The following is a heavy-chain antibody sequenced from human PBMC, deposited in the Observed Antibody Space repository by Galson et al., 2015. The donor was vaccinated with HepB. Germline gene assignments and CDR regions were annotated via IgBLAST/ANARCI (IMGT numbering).Heavy chain of an antibody. Sequence: LRLSCAASGFTFSSYWMSWVRQAPGKGLEWVANIKQDGSEKYYVDSVKGRFTISRDNAKNSLYLQMNSLRAEDTAVYYCARGDDIVVVPAAMRGPYYYGMDVWGQGTTVTVSS. D-gene: IGHD2-2*01. CDR1: GFTFSSYW. CDR2: IKQDGSEK. J-gene: IGHJ6*02. V-gene: IGHV3-7*03. CDR3: ARGDDIVVVPAAMRGPYYYGMDV.